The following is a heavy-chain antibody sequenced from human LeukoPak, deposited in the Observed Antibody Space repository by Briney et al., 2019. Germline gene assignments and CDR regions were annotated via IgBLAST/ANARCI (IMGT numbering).Heavy chain of an antibody. CDR1: GYTFTSYW. CDR2: IYPGDSDT. Sequence: GESLKISCKGSGYTFTSYWIGWVRQMPGKGLEWMGIIYPGDSDTRYSPSFQGQVTLSADKSISTAYLQWSSLEASDTAMYYCATSPTFLLAYWGQGTPVTVSS. J-gene: IGHJ4*02. CDR3: ATSPTFLLAY. D-gene: IGHD2/OR15-2a*01. V-gene: IGHV5-51*01.